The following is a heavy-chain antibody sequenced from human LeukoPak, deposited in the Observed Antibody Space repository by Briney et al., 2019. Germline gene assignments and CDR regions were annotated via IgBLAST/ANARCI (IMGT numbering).Heavy chain of an antibody. CDR3: AKTQWELRQSYYFDY. J-gene: IGHJ4*02. CDR2: ISGSGGST. Sequence: GGSLRLSCAASGFTFSSYAMSWVRQAREKAVEWVSDISGSGGSTYYADSVKGRFTISRDNSKNTLYLQMNSLRAEDTAVYYCAKTQWELRQSYYFDYWGQGTLVTVSS. V-gene: IGHV3-23*01. D-gene: IGHD1-26*01. CDR1: GFTFSSYA.